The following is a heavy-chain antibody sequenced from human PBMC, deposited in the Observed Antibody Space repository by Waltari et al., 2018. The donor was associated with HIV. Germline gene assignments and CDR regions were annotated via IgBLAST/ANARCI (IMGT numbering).Heavy chain of an antibody. CDR2: MNPNSGNT. CDR1: GYNFINFD. CDR3: ARNSSGKGNRYFYYGLDV. D-gene: IGHD3-22*01. Sequence: QVHLVQSGPEVKRPGASVTISCKAYGYNFINFDFNWVRQADGQGPEWLGWMNPNSGNTASPYIFEERVTMTRDVSTDTAYLEMSGLTPEDTAIYYCARNSSGKGNRYFYYGLDVWGQGTPVTV. V-gene: IGHV1-8*02. J-gene: IGHJ6*02.